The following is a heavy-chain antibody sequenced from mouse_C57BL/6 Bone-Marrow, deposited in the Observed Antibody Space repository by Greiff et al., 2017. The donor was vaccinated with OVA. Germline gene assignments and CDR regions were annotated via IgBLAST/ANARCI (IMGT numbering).Heavy chain of an antibody. J-gene: IGHJ3*01. CDR3: ARHLTLAY. D-gene: IGHD4-1*01. V-gene: IGHV5-6*02. CDR2: ISSGGSYT. Sequence: DVKLVESGGDLVKPGGSLKLSCAASGFTFSSYGMSWVRQTPDKRLEWVATISSGGSYTYYPDRVKGRFTISRDNAKNTLYLQMSSLKSEDTAMYYCARHLTLAYWGQGTLVTVSA. CDR1: GFTFSSYG.